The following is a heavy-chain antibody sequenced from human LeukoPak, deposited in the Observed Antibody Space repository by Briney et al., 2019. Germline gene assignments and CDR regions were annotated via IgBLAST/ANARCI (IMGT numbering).Heavy chain of an antibody. CDR2: IYTSGST. CDR1: GGSISSYY. D-gene: IGHD3-22*01. J-gene: IGHJ6*03. CDR3: ARTGPYYYDSSGYYWRYYYYYYMDV. Sequence: SETLSLTCTVSGGSISSYYWSWIRQPPGKGLEWIGYIYTSGSTNYNPSLKGRVTISVDTSKNQFSLKLRSVTAADTAVYYCARTGPYYYDSSGYYWRYYYYYYMDVWGKGNTVTVSS. V-gene: IGHV4-4*09.